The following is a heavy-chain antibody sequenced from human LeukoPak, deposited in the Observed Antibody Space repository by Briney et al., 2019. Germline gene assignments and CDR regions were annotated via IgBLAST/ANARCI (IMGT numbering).Heavy chain of an antibody. CDR3: AKAAPGSTDY. CDR2: ISSSSSTI. J-gene: IGHJ4*02. V-gene: IGHV3-48*01. Sequence: PGGSLRLSCAASGFTFSSYSMNWVRQAPGKGLEWVSYISSSSSTIYYADSVKGRFTISRDNSKNTLYLQMNSLRAEDTAVYYCAKAAPGSTDYWGQGTLVTVSS. D-gene: IGHD3-10*01. CDR1: GFTFSSYS.